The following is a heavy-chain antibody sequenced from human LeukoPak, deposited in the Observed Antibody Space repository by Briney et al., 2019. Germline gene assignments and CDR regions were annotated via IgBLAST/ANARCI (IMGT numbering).Heavy chain of an antibody. J-gene: IGHJ4*02. V-gene: IGHV1-69*06. CDR3: ARRTLDCSSTSCSYYFDY. CDR2: IIPLFGTA. D-gene: IGHD2-2*01. Sequence: ASVKVSCKASGGTFSSYAISWVRQAPGQGLEWMGGIIPLFGTANYAQKFQGRVTITADKSTSTAYMELSSLRSEDTAVYYCARRTLDCSSTSCSYYFDYWGQGTLVTVSS. CDR1: GGTFSSYA.